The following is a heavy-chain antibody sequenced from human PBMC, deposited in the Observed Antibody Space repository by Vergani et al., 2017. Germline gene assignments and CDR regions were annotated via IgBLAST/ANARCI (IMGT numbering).Heavy chain of an antibody. D-gene: IGHD6-13*01. CDR2: IYYSGST. CDR1: GGSISSYY. Sequence: QVQLQESGPGLVKPSETLSLTCTVSGGSISSYYWSWIRQPPGKGLEWIGYIYYSGSTYYNPSLKSRVTISVDTSKNQFSLKLSSVTAADTAVYYCARRRDSWYPSPTSHFDYWGQGTLVTVSS. CDR3: ARRRDSWYPSPTSHFDY. J-gene: IGHJ4*02. V-gene: IGHV4-59*08.